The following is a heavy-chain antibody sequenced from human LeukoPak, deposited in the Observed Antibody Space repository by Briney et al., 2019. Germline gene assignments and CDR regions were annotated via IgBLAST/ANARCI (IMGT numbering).Heavy chain of an antibody. J-gene: IGHJ4*02. CDR1: GGSVSSGSYY. CDR2: IYYSGNT. V-gene: IGHV4-61*01. CDR3: ARDGYSAYDRDLDH. D-gene: IGHD5-12*01. Sequence: PSETLSLTCTVSGGSVSSGSYYWSWIRQPPGKGLEWIGYIYYSGNTNYSPSLKSRVTISVDKSKNQFSLRLDSVTAADTAVYYCARDGYSAYDRDLDHWGQGALVTVSS.